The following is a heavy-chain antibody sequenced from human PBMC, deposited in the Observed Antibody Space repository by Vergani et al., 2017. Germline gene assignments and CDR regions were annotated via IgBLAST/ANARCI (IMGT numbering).Heavy chain of an antibody. Sequence: QVQLQQWGAGVVKPSGTLSITCAVFGESFSSFYWSWIRQPPGKGLEWIGEINNDGHTNYNPSLESRVTVSRDTAKNQFSLNLMSVTAADTAMYYCSVRTRVNLVGGEIVTKRTFDYWSQGRLVTVSS. CDR1: GESFSSFY. D-gene: IGHD3-10*01. V-gene: IGHV4-34*02. CDR2: INNDGHT. CDR3: SVRTRVNLVGGEIVTKRTFDY. J-gene: IGHJ4*02.